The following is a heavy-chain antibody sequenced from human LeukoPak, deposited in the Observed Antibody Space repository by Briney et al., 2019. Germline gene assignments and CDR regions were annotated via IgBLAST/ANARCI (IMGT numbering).Heavy chain of an antibody. J-gene: IGHJ4*02. Sequence: SETLSLTCTVSGGSISSSSYYWGWIRQPPGKGPEWIGTIYYFESSYCNPSLKTRVTISVDTSKNQFSLKLSSVTAADTAVYYCASVSVRQQLAFDYWGQGTLVTVSS. CDR2: IYYFESS. CDR3: ASVSVRQQLAFDY. D-gene: IGHD6-13*01. V-gene: IGHV4-39*07. CDR1: GGSISSSSYY.